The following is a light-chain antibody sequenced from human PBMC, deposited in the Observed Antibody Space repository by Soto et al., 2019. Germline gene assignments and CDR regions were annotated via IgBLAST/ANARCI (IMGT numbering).Light chain of an antibody. CDR3: QSYDSSLSGYV. CDR2: ANN. J-gene: IGLJ1*01. CDR1: SSDIGAGYD. Sequence: QSVLTQPPSVSGAPGQRDTISCTGSSSDIGAGYDVHWYQQLPGTAPKLLINANNNRPSGVSDRFSGSKSGTSASLAITGLQAEDEADYYCQSYDSSLSGYVFGTGTKVTVL. V-gene: IGLV1-40*01.